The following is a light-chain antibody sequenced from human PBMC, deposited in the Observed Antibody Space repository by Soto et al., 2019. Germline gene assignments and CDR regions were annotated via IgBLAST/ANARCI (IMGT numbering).Light chain of an antibody. V-gene: IGKV1-27*01. J-gene: IGKJ4*01. CDR2: ATS. CDR3: QKYNTAPLP. Sequence: DVQMTQSPSSLSAFVGDRVTITCRASQGIAPYFAWFQQKPGKVPKLLIYATSTLQSGVPSRFSGSGSGTDCTLTISSLQPEDVATYYCQKYNTAPLPFGGGTKVEIK. CDR1: QGIAPY.